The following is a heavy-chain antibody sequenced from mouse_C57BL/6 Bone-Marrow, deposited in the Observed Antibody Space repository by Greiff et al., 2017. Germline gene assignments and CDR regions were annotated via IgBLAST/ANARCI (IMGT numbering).Heavy chain of an antibody. J-gene: IGHJ3*01. V-gene: IGHV5-12*01. CDR1: GFTFSDYY. CDR2: ISNGGGST. D-gene: IGHD1-1*01. CDR3: ARRGYGSLAY. Sequence: EVQLVESGGGLVQPGGSLKLSCAASGFTFSDYYMYWVRQTPEKRLEWVAYISNGGGSTYYPDTVKGRFTISRDNAKNTLYLQMSRLKSEDTAMYYCARRGYGSLAYWGQGTLVTVSA.